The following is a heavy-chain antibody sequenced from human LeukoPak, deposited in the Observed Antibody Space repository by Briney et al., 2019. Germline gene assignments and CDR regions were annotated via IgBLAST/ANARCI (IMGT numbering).Heavy chain of an antibody. D-gene: IGHD2-15*01. CDR1: GGSISSGGYY. CDR3: ARQVKVVAAIQGAFDI. CDR2: VYYSGSA. V-gene: IGHV4-39*01. Sequence: SQTLSLTCTVSGGSISSGGYYWSWIRQPPGKGLEWIGGVYYSGSAYYNPSLESRVTISMDTSKNQFSLRLSSVTAADTAVYYCARQVKVVAAIQGAFDIWGQGTMVTVSS. J-gene: IGHJ3*02.